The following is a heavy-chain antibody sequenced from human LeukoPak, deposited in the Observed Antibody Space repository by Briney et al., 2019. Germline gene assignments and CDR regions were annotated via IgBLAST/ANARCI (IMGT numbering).Heavy chain of an antibody. V-gene: IGHV3-23*01. Sequence: GGSLRLSCAASGFTFSSYVMSWVRQAPGKGLDWVSGISGSGGSTYYADSVQGRFTISRDNSKNTLYVQMNSLRAEDTAVYYCAKSSGGWYVFDYWGQGTLVTVSS. CDR1: GFTFSSYV. CDR2: ISGSGGST. J-gene: IGHJ4*02. CDR3: AKSSGGWYVFDY. D-gene: IGHD6-19*01.